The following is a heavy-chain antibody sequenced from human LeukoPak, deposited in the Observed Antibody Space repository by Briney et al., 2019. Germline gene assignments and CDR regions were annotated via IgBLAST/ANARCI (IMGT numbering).Heavy chain of an antibody. CDR2: IYTSGST. CDR3: ARGVRYSSGWNNWFDP. V-gene: IGHV4-4*07. CDR1: GDSISSSY. D-gene: IGHD6-19*01. Sequence: SETLSLTCTVSGDSISSSYWSWIRQPAGKGLEWIGRIYTSGSTNYNPSLKSRVIMSLDTSENPFSLKLSSVTAADTAIYYCARGVRYSSGWNNWFDPWGQGTLVTVSS. J-gene: IGHJ5*02.